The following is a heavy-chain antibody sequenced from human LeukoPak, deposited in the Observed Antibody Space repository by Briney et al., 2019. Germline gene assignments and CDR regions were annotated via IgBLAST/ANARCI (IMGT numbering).Heavy chain of an antibody. CDR1: GYTFTIFG. CDR3: ARSGVGGGGVSFDY. D-gene: IGHD3-3*01. CDR2: TSPYNGNT. J-gene: IGHJ4*02. Sequence: GASVKVSCKASGYTFTIFGISWVRQAPGQGLEWMGWTSPYNGNTNYAQKFRGRVTMTTDTSTTTAYMELRSLTSDDTAVYYCARSGVGGGGVSFDYWGQGTLVTVSS. V-gene: IGHV1-18*01.